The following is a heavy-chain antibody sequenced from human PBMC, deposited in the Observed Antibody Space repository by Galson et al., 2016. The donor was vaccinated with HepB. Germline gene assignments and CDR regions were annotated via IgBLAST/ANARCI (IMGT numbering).Heavy chain of an antibody. V-gene: IGHV1-46*01. J-gene: IGHJ4*02. CDR3: AKDGNDGSGSWQNDPLDH. Sequence: SVKVSCKASGYVFTNYYIHWVRQAPGQGLEWMGTTLPGGGDTGYAEKFQGRATMTRDTSTNTVFMELTMLTSEDTAVYYCAKDGNDGSGSWQNDPLDHWGQGTLVTVSS. CDR2: TLPGGGDT. D-gene: IGHD3-10*01. CDR1: GYVFTNYY.